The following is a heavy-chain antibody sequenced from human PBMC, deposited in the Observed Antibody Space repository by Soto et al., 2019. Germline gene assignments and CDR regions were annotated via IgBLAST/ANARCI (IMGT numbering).Heavy chain of an antibody. CDR1: GGSISSGGYY. J-gene: IGHJ4*02. CDR2: IYYSGST. Sequence: PSETLSLTCTVSGGSISSGGYYWSWIRQHPGKGLEWIGYIYYSGSTYYNPSLKSRVTISVDTSKNQFSLKLSSVTAADTAVYYCARARRSSGWYGFDYWGQGTLVTVSS. CDR3: ARARRSSGWYGFDY. V-gene: IGHV4-31*03. D-gene: IGHD6-19*01.